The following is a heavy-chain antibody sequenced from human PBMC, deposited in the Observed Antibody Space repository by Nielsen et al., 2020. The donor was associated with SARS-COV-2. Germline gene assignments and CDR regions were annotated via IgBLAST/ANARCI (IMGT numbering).Heavy chain of an antibody. D-gene: IGHD6-19*01. CDR2: MNPNSGNT. Sequence: ASVKVSCKASGYTFTSYDINWVRQATGQGLEWMGWMNPNSGNTGYAQKFQGRVTMTEDTSTDTAYMELSSLRSEDTAVYYCATGVAVAGRNWFDPWGQGTLVTVSS. CDR1: GYTFTSYD. CDR3: ATGVAVAGRNWFDP. J-gene: IGHJ5*02. V-gene: IGHV1-8*01.